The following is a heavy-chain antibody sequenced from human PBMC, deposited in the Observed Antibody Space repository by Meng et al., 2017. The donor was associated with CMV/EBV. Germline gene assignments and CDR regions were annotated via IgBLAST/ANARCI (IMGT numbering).Heavy chain of an antibody. CDR2: ISSSGSTI. CDR3: ARDPVPAYSGRWTYGF. V-gene: IGHV3-11*01. J-gene: IGHJ4*02. D-gene: IGHD6-13*01. CDR1: GFGFSDYY. Sequence: SGFGFSDYYMSWIRQAPGKGLEWVSCISSSGSTIYFADSVKGRFTISRDNAKNSLYLQMNSLRAEDTAVYFCARDPVPAYSGRWTYGFWGQGTLVTVSS.